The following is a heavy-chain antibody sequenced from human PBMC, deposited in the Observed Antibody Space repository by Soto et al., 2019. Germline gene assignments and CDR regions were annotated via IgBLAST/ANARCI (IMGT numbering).Heavy chain of an antibody. Sequence: QVQLVESGGGVVQPGRSLRLSCAASGFTFSSYGMHWVRQAPGKGLEWVAVIWYDGSNKYYADSVKGRFTISRDNSKNTLYLQMNSLRAEDTAVYYCARGRGHDFWSGYPFDAFDIWGQGTMVTVSS. CDR2: IWYDGSNK. J-gene: IGHJ3*02. CDR1: GFTFSSYG. CDR3: ARGRGHDFWSGYPFDAFDI. D-gene: IGHD3-3*01. V-gene: IGHV3-33*01.